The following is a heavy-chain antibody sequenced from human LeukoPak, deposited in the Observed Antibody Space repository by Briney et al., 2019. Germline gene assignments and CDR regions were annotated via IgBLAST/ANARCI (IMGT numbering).Heavy chain of an antibody. D-gene: IGHD3-16*01. J-gene: IGHJ3*02. Sequence: GGSLRLSCAASGFTFSNYNMNWARQAPGKGLEWISYISSRGDSVYYAYSVQGRFTISRDNGKNPLYLQMNSRRAEDTAVYYWGGGGGAFDIWGQGTMVTVSS. CDR1: GFTFSNYN. CDR3: GGGGGAFDI. V-gene: IGHV3-48*01. CDR2: ISSRGDSV.